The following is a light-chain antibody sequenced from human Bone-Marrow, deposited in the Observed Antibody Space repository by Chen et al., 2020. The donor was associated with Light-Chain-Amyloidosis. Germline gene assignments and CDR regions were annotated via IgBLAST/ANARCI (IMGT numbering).Light chain of an antibody. CDR1: SLRSYF. V-gene: IGLV3-19*01. CDR2: GEN. CDR3: KSRDSGNYVV. J-gene: IGLJ2*01. Sequence: SSELTQDPAVSVALRQTVRITCQGESLRSYFATWYQQKSGEAPVLVLFGENNRASGIADRFSGSRSGNTASLTITGAQAEDEAVYYCKSRDSGNYVVFGGGTKVTV.